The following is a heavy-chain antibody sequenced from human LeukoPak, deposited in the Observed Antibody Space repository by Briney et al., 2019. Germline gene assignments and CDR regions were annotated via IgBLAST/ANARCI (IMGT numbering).Heavy chain of an antibody. D-gene: IGHD2-15*01. V-gene: IGHV3-23*01. J-gene: IGHJ5*02. CDR1: GFSFSSYV. CDR3: ARQSGGPYNWFDP. Sequence: PGESLRLSCAASGFSFSSYVMSWVRQAPGKGLEWVSGIGVRGDDTYYADSVKGRFTISRDKSKNTLYLQLNSLRAEDTAVYFCARQSGGPYNWFDPWGQGTLVTVSS. CDR2: IGVRGDDT.